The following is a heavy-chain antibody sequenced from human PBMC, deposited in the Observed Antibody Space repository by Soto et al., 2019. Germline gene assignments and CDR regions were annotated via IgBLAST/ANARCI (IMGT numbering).Heavy chain of an antibody. Sequence: PSETLSLTCTVSGGSISSYYWSWIRQPPGKGLEWIGYIYYSGSTNYNPSLKSRVTISVDTSKNQFSLKLSSVTAADTAVYYCAREVNTIFDIWGQGTTVTVSS. D-gene: IGHD5-18*01. CDR3: AREVNTIFDI. J-gene: IGHJ3*02. CDR2: IYYSGST. CDR1: GGSISSYY. V-gene: IGHV4-59*01.